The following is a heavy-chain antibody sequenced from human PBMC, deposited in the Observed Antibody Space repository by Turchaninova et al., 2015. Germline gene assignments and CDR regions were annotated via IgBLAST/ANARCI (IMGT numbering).Heavy chain of an antibody. V-gene: IGHV3-23*04. CDR3: AKTPRYNWNDDCYYFDY. Sequence: EVQLVEYGGGLVQTGGFLSLCCAAFGCSIRDNALRWAGHAHGKGMEWAWVFSGSGGGKNETESLKARFTVSRENSKKTRFLQMGSLGAGDTAGDYWAKTPRYNWNDDCYYFDYWGQGTLVTVSS. J-gene: IGHJ4*02. CDR1: GCSIRDNA. CDR2: FSGSGGGK. D-gene: IGHD1-1*01.